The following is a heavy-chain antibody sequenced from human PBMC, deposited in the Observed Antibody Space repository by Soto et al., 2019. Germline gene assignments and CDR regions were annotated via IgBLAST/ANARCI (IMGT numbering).Heavy chain of an antibody. CDR1: GFTFRGYA. D-gene: IGHD1-26*01. CDR2: ISYDGSEK. V-gene: IGHV3-30-3*01. J-gene: IGHJ4*02. Sequence: QVQLVESGGGVVQPGRSLRLSCAASGFTFRGYAMYWVRQAPGKGLEWVAAISYDGSEKYYADSVKGRFTISRDNSKNTLYLQMDSLRAEDTAVFYCGRDRGGNYYGGFDYWGQGTLVTVSS. CDR3: GRDRGGNYYGGFDY.